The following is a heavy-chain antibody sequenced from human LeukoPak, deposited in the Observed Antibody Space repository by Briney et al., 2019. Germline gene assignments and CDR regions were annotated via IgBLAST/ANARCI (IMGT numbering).Heavy chain of an antibody. Sequence: PSQTLSLTCTVSGGSISSGGYYWSWIRQHPGKGLEWIGYIYYSGSTYYNPSLKSRVTISVDTSKNQFSLKLSSVTAADTAVYYCARGQRGIVPVPYLDYWGQGTLVTVSS. CDR1: GGSISSGGYY. J-gene: IGHJ4*02. CDR2: IYYSGST. CDR3: ARGQRGIVPVPYLDY. V-gene: IGHV4-31*03. D-gene: IGHD3-16*02.